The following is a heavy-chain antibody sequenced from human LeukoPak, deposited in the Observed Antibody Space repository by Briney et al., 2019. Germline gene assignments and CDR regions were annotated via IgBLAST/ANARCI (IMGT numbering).Heavy chain of an antibody. CDR1: GGSISSYY. J-gene: IGHJ6*03. V-gene: IGHV4-59*01. D-gene: IGHD3-3*01. CDR3: ARVYWSEDYYYYYMDV. Sequence: SETLSLTCTVSGGSISSYYWSWIRQPPGKGLEWIGYIYYSGGTNYNPSLKSRVTISVDTSKNQFSLKLSSVTAADTAVYYCARVYWSEDYYYYYMDVWGKGTTVTVSS. CDR2: IYYSGGT.